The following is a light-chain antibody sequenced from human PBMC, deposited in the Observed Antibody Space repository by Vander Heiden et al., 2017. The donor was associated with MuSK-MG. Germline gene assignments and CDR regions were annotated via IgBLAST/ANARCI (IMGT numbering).Light chain of an antibody. CDR1: KSISIH. Sequence: EIVLTQSPGTLYLSPGDKATHYCRSSKSISIHLAWYQQNPGQAHRLLIYDASNRATGSPARFSGRGSGTDCTLTISSLEPEDFAVYYCQQCNNWPPLTFGHGTKVDIK. CDR2: DAS. J-gene: IGKJ3*01. V-gene: IGKV3-11*01. CDR3: QQCNNWPPLT.